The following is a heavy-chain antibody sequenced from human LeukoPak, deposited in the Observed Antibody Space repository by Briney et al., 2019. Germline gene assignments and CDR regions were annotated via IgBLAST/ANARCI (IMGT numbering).Heavy chain of an antibody. D-gene: IGHD3-22*01. CDR3: ARHLDYDSSGDAFDI. CDR2: IHHSGSS. J-gene: IGHJ3*02. V-gene: IGHV4-59*08. CDR1: GDSFSNYY. Sequence: PSETLSLTYTVSGDSFSNYYWSWIRQPPGRGLEWIGYIHHSGSSDHNPSLKSRVTMSPDTSKNQFSLKLSSVTAADTAVYYCARHLDYDSSGDAFDIWGQGTRVTVSS.